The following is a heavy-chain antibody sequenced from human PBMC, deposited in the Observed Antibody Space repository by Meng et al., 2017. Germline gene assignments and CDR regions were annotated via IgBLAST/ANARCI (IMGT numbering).Heavy chain of an antibody. J-gene: IGHJ4*02. D-gene: IGHD3-3*01. CDR1: GFSLSTSGVG. CDR2: IYWDDDK. V-gene: IGHV2-5*02. Sequence: SGPTLVKPTQTLTLTCTFSGFSLSTSGVGVGWIRQPPGKALEWLALIYWDDDKRYSPSLKSRLTITKDTSKNQVVLTMTNMDPVDTATYYCARRPPDFGVVTPFAFGNYYFDYWGQGTLVTVSS. CDR3: ARRPPDFGVVTPFAFGNYYFDY.